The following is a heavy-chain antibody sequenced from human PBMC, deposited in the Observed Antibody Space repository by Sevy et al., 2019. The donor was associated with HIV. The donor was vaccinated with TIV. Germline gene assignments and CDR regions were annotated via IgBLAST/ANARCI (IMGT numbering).Heavy chain of an antibody. CDR2: ISSSSSYI. CDR1: GFTFSSYS. D-gene: IGHD3-9*01. J-gene: IGHJ5*02. Sequence: GGSLRLSCAASGFTFSSYSMNWVRQAPGKGLEWVSSISSSSSYIYYADSVKGRFTISTDNAKNSLYLQMNSLRAEDTAEYYCAREEYYDIPDPWGQGTLVTVSS. CDR3: AREEYYDIPDP. V-gene: IGHV3-21*01.